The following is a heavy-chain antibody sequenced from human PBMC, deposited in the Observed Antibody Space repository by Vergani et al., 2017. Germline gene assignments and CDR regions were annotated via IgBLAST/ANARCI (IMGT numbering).Heavy chain of an antibody. D-gene: IGHD3-3*01. V-gene: IGHV3-30*02. CDR3: AKHFRGWSIDY. CDR2: TQFDGSNQ. Sequence: QVQLVESGGGVVQRGGSLRLSCATSGFTLSNYDMQWIRQGPGKGLEFVDFTQFDGSNQYYAYSVKGRFTLSRDFSKNTLYLQMNSLRTDDTATYYCAKHFRGWSIDYWGQGTQVIVS. J-gene: IGHJ4*02. CDR1: GFTLSNYD.